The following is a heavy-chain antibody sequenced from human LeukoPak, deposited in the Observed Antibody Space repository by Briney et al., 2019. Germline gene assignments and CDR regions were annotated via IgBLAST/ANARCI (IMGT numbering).Heavy chain of an antibody. Sequence: GGSLRLSCAASGFTFSSYAMSWVRQAPGKGLKWVSTINDNGAGTYYADSVKGRFTISRDNSYSTVSLQMDSLRDDDTAVYYCANLAAAAGIPWGQGTLVTASS. CDR3: ANLAAAAGIP. V-gene: IGHV3-23*01. D-gene: IGHD6-13*01. CDR1: GFTFSSYA. CDR2: INDNGAGT. J-gene: IGHJ4*02.